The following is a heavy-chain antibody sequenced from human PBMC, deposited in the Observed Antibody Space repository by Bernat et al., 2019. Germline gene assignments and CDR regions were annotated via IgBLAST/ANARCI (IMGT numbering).Heavy chain of an antibody. CDR1: GGSISSGDYY. Sequence: QVQLQESGPGLVKPSQTLSLTCTVSGGSISSGDYYWSWIRQPPGKGLEWIGYIYYSGSTYYNPSLKSRVTISVDTSKNQFSLKLSSVTAADTAVYYCARAPYCSSWPLGTFDYWGQGTLVTVSS. D-gene: IGHD6-13*01. J-gene: IGHJ4*02. CDR3: ARAPYCSSWPLGTFDY. V-gene: IGHV4-30-4*01. CDR2: IYYSGST.